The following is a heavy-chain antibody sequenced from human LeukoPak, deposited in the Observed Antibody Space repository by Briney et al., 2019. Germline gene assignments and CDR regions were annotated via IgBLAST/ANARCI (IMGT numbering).Heavy chain of an antibody. CDR3: ARPAYCSSTSCSLAQTYYYYGMDV. CDR1: GFTFSSYA. Sequence: GGSLRLSCAASGFTFSSYAMHWVRQAPGKGLEYVSAISSNGGSTYYANSVKGRFTISRDNSKNTLYLQMGSLRAEDMAVYYCARPAYCSSTSCSLAQTYYYYGMDVWGQGTTVTVSS. V-gene: IGHV3-64*01. CDR2: ISSNGGST. D-gene: IGHD2-2*01. J-gene: IGHJ6*02.